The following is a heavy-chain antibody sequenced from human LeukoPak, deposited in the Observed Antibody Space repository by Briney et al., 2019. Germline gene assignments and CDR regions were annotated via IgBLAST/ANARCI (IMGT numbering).Heavy chain of an antibody. CDR3: ARGGADDAFDI. CDR1: GFTFSSYA. J-gene: IGHJ3*02. CDR2: ISSSSSYI. V-gene: IGHV3-21*01. Sequence: GSLRLSCAASGFTFSSYAMNWVRQAPGKGLEWVSSISSSSSYIYYADSVKGRFTISRDNAKNSLYLQMNSLRAEDTAVYYCARGGADDAFDIWGQGTMVTVSS.